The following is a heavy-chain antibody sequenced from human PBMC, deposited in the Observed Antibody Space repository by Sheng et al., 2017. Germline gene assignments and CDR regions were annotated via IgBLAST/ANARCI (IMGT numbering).Heavy chain of an antibody. V-gene: IGHV3-66*02. CDR2: IWLDGRT. Sequence: VQVVESGGEGVGPAGGVPSRLSCAASGFIVSDNYMEWIRQAPTKGLEWVASIWLDGRTHYXDSVKGRFTASRDASKNMMYLQINSLTLADTAVYYCVRAVSDWGQGTRVTVSS. CDR3: VRAVSD. J-gene: IGHJ4*02. CDR1: GFIVSDNY.